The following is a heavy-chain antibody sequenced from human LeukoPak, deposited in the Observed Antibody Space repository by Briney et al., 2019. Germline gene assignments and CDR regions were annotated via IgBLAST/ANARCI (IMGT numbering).Heavy chain of an antibody. V-gene: IGHV3-33*01. Sequence: PGGSLRLSCAASGFSFRSYGMHWVRQAPGKGLEWVALIWYDGSNKYYADSVKGRFTISRDNSKKMLYLQMDSLRAEDTAVYYCATLRSDSRGWYYSDYWGQGTLVSVSS. CDR3: ATLRSDSRGWYYSDY. CDR2: IWYDGSNK. J-gene: IGHJ4*02. D-gene: IGHD6-19*01. CDR1: GFSFRSYG.